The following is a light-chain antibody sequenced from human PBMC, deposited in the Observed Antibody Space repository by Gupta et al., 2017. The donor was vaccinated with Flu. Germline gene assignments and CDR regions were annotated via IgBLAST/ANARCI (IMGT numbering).Light chain of an antibody. J-gene: IGLJ1*01. CDR3: ASWDGSLDDYV. V-gene: IGLV1-44*01. Sequence: QSVPTQPSSASGTPGQRVTVSCSGSSSTIGSNTVNWYQQLPGTAPKLLIHSDTERPLGVPDRFSGSKSGTSASLAISGLQSEDEGVYFCASWDGSLDDYVFGTGTTV. CDR1: SSTIGSNT. CDR2: SDT.